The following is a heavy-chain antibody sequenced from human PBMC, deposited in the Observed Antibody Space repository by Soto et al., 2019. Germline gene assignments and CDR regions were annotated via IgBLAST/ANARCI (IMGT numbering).Heavy chain of an antibody. CDR2: ISGSGDST. CDR1: GFTFSSYA. J-gene: IGHJ4*02. D-gene: IGHD1-26*01. V-gene: IGHV3-23*01. CDR3: ARRGSGSYYDY. Sequence: GGSLRLSCVDSGFTFSSYAMRWIRQAPGKGLEWVSAISGSGDSTYYADSVKGRFTVSRDNSKNTLYLQMNSLRAEDTAVYYCARRGSGSYYDYWGQGTLVTVSS.